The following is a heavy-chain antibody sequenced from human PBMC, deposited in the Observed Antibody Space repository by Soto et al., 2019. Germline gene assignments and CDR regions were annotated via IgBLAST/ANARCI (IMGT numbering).Heavy chain of an antibody. J-gene: IGHJ6*03. CDR3: ARADVTGYCSGGSCYSDYYYYYYMDV. D-gene: IGHD2-15*01. CDR1: GFTFSSYW. V-gene: IGHV3-74*01. CDR2: INSDGSST. Sequence: QPGGSLRLSCAASGFTFSSYWMHWVGQAPGKGLVWVTRINSDGSSTSYADSVKGRFTISRDNAKNTLYLQMNSLRAEDTAVYYCARADVTGYCSGGSCYSDYYYYYYMDVWGKGTTVTVSS.